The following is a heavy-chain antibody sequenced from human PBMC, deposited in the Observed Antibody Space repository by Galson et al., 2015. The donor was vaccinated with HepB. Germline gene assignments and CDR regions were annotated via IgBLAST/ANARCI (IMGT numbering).Heavy chain of an antibody. V-gene: IGHV1-3*01. CDR1: GYTFTSYA. D-gene: IGHD3-10*02. Sequence: SVKVSCKASGYTFTSYAIHWVRQAPGQRLEWMGWINAGNTNTKYNTKYSQKFQGRVTITRDTSASTAYMELSSLRSEDTAVYYCARALLPSGSYGFDPWGQGTLVTVSS. J-gene: IGHJ5*02. CDR3: ARALLPSGSYGFDP. CDR2: INAGNTNTKYNT.